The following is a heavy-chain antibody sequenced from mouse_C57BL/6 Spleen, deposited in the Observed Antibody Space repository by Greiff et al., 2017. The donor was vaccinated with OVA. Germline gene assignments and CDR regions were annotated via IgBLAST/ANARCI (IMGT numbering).Heavy chain of an antibody. J-gene: IGHJ4*01. D-gene: IGHD2-5*01. Sequence: VQLQQSGAELVKPGASVKLSCKASGYTFTEYTIHWVKQRSGQGLEWIGWFYPGSGSIKYNEKFKDKATLTADKSSSTVYMGLSRLTSEDSAVYFCARHERNAYYSNPYAMDYWGQGTSVTVSS. CDR3: ARHERNAYYSNPYAMDY. V-gene: IGHV1-62-2*01. CDR1: GYTFTEYT. CDR2: FYPGSGSI.